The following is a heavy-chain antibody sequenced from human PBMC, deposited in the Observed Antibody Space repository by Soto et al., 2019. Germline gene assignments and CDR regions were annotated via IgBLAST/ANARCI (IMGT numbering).Heavy chain of an antibody. CDR3: AKNFFFGGNWYFEL. CDR2: SSGSGGST. V-gene: IGHV3-23*01. J-gene: IGHJ2*01. Sequence: WVRQAPGKGLEWVSASSGSGGSTYYADSVKGRYTIYRDNSKNTMYLLMNSLRADDTAVYYCAKNFFFGGNWYFELWGRG. D-gene: IGHD2-15*01.